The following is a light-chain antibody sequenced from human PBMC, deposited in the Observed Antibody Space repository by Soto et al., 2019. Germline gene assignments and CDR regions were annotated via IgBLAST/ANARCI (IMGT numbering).Light chain of an antibody. CDR2: SST. Sequence: QSVLTQPPSVSGAPGQRVTISCTGRSSNIGAGYDVHWYQHIPGSAPKLLIYSSTERASGVPDRFSASKSGTSASLAISGLQSEDEAHYYCAAWDDRLGGQVFGGGTKVTVL. V-gene: IGLV1-40*01. CDR3: AAWDDRLGGQV. CDR1: SSNIGAGYD. J-gene: IGLJ2*01.